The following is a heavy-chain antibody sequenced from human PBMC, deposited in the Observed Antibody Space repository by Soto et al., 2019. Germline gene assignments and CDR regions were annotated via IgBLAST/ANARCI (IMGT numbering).Heavy chain of an antibody. CDR2: ISSSSSYI. D-gene: IGHD1-7*01. V-gene: IGHV3-21*01. CDR1: GFTFSSYS. J-gene: IGHJ4*02. CDR3: ARHRITGTIEVDS. Sequence: PGGSLRLSCAASGFTFSSYSMNWVRQAPGKGLEWVSSISSSSSYIYYADSVKGRFTISRDNAKNSLYLQMNSLRAEDTAVYYCARHRITGTIEVDSWGQGTLVTVSS.